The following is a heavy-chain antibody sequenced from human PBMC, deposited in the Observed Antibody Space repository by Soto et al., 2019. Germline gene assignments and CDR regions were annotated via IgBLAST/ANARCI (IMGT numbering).Heavy chain of an antibody. D-gene: IGHD2-15*01. CDR2: ISDSGDST. V-gene: IGHV3-23*01. J-gene: IGHJ4*02. CDR1: GFIFSDYV. Sequence: PGGSLRLSCAASGFIFSDYVTSWVRQAPGKGLEWVSSISDSGDSTYSADSVKGRFTISRDNSKNTLYLQMNSLRAEDTAVYYCARKNVVVLGNYGFLWGQGTLVTVSS. CDR3: ARKNVVVLGNYGFL.